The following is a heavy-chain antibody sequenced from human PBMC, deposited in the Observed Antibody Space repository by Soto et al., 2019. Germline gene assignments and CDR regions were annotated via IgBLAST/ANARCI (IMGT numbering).Heavy chain of an antibody. CDR1: GFTFSNNR. CDR2: IYYDGSND. CDR3: ARGRGSGSFYQLDY. V-gene: IGHV3-33*01. D-gene: IGHD1-26*01. Sequence: QVQLVESGGGVVQPGRSLRLSCAASGFTFSNNRMHWVRQAPGTGLEWVARIYYDGSNDYYADSVKGRFTISRDNSKNTVYLQMNSLRVEDTAVYYCARGRGSGSFYQLDYWGQGTLVTVSA. J-gene: IGHJ4*02.